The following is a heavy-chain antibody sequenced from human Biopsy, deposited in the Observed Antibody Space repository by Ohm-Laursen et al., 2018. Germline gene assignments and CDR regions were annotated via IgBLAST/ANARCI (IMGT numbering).Heavy chain of an antibody. D-gene: IGHD6-13*01. Sequence: SETLSLTCAVTYGSISGHFWSWIRQAPGKGLEWIGYVYYNGNPNYSPSLKSRATISLDPSKERFSLKLTSVTAADTAVYYCARRIGSSWEWAFDIWGRGTMVTVSS. J-gene: IGHJ3*02. V-gene: IGHV4-59*08. CDR2: VYYNGNP. CDR3: ARRIGSSWEWAFDI. CDR1: YGSISGHF.